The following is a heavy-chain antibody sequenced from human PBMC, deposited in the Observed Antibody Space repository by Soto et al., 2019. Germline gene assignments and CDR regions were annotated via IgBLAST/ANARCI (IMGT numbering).Heavy chain of an antibody. CDR3: ARAVYYYARRRSAFDI. CDR1: GYTFTGYY. Sequence: ASVKVSCKASGYTFTGYYMHWVRQAPGQGLEWMGWINPNSGGTNYAQKFQGWVTMTRDTSISTAYMELSRLRSDDTAVYYCARAVYYYARRRSAFDIWGQGTMVTVSS. D-gene: IGHD3-22*01. V-gene: IGHV1-2*04. CDR2: INPNSGGT. J-gene: IGHJ3*02.